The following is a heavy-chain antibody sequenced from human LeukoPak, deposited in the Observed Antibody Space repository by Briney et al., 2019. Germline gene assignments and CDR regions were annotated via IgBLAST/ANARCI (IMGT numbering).Heavy chain of an antibody. CDR3: ARLSSGWYYFDY. J-gene: IGHJ4*02. Sequence: ASVKVSCKTSGYTFRTSGISWVRQAPGQGLEWMGWISAYNGNTNYAQKLQGRVTMTTDTSTSTAYMELRSLRSDDTAVYYCARLSSGWYYFDYWGQGTLVTVSS. V-gene: IGHV1-18*01. CDR2: ISAYNGNT. D-gene: IGHD6-19*01. CDR1: GYTFRTSG.